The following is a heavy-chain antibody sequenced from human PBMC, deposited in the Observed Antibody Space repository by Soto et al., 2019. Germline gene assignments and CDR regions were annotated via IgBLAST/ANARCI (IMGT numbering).Heavy chain of an antibody. V-gene: IGHV4-39*01. CDR2: IYYSGST. CDR3: ARVGQQLVYSYYYYGMDV. CDR1: GGSISSSSYY. D-gene: IGHD6-13*01. J-gene: IGHJ6*02. Sequence: QLQLQESGPGLVKPSETLSLTCTVSGGSISSSSYYWGWIRQPPGKGLEWIGGIYYSGSTYYNPSLKSRVTISVYPSTNQFSLKLSSLTAADTAVYYCARVGQQLVYSYYYYGMDVWGQGTTVTFSS.